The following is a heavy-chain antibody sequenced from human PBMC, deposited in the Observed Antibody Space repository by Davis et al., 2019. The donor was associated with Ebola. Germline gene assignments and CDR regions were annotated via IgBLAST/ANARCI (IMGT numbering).Heavy chain of an antibody. D-gene: IGHD1-26*01. CDR3: AKVAWERADLNYFDY. CDR2: MSGTSSVT. V-gene: IGHV3-23*01. CDR1: GFTFSSFA. J-gene: IGHJ4*02. Sequence: GESLKISCSTSGFTFSSFAMSWVRQAPGKGLESVATMSGTSSVTFYALSVKGRFTISRDNSRNTLYLQMNSLTADDTAVYYCAKVAWERADLNYFDYWGQGTQVTVSS.